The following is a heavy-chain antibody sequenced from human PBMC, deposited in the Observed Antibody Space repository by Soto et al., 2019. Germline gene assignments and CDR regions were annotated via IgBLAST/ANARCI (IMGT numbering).Heavy chain of an antibody. D-gene: IGHD6-13*01. CDR2: ISDNGGTT. V-gene: IGHV3-23*01. J-gene: IGHJ4*02. CDR3: AKDPQQLMVYFEY. Sequence: PGGSLRLSCAASEFTFSNYAMSWVRQAPGKGLEWVSSISDNGGTTYYADSVKGRFTISRDNSKNTLYLQMNSLRAEDTAVYYCAKDPQQLMVYFEYWGQGTQVTVSS. CDR1: EFTFSNYA.